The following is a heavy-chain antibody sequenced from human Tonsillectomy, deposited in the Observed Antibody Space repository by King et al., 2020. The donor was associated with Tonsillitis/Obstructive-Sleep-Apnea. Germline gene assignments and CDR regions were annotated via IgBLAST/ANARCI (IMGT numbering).Heavy chain of an antibody. CDR2: IYPDDSDT. Sequence: QLVQSGAKMKKPGEYLKISCKGSGYMFNIYWIGWVRQMPGKGLEWMGIIYPDDSDTRYSPSFQGQVTMSADKSISTAYLQWDSLKASDTAIYYCARQGYGDYESFDYWGQGTLVTVSS. CDR1: GYMFNIYW. CDR3: ARQGYGDYESFDY. D-gene: IGHD4-17*01. V-gene: IGHV5-51*01. J-gene: IGHJ4*02.